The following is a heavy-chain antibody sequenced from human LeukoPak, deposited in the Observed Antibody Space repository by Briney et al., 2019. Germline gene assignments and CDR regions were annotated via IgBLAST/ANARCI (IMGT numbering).Heavy chain of an antibody. V-gene: IGHV3-64*01. CDR2: ISSNGGST. D-gene: IGHD6-19*01. CDR1: GFTFSSYA. Sequence: GGSLRLSCAVSGFTFSSYAMHWVRQAPGKGLEYVSAISSNGGSTYYANSVKGRFTISRDNSKNTLYLQMGSLRAEDMAVYYCARDIVRGQWLVTGNMDVWGKGTTVTVSS. J-gene: IGHJ6*03. CDR3: ARDIVRGQWLVTGNMDV.